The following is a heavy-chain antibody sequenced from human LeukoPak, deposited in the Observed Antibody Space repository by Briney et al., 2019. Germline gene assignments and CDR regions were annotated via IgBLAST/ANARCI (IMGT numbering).Heavy chain of an antibody. J-gene: IGHJ4*02. Sequence: SETLSLTCTVSGGSISSGSYYWSWIRQPAGKGLEWIGSIYYSGSTYYNPSLKSRVTISVDTSKNQFSLKLSSVTAADTAVYYCARATAGTGVDYWGQGTLVTVSS. CDR3: ARATAGTGVDY. V-gene: IGHV4-39*07. CDR2: IYYSGST. CDR1: GGSISSGSYY. D-gene: IGHD6-13*01.